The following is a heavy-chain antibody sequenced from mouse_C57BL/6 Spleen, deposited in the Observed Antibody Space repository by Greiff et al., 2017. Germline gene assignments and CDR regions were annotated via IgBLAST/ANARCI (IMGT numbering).Heavy chain of an antibody. J-gene: IGHJ2*01. V-gene: IGHV1-5*01. D-gene: IGHD2-1*01. Sequence: VQLQQSGTVLARPGASVKMSCKTSGYTFTSYWMHWVKQRPGQGLEWMGAIYPGNSDTSYNQKFKGKAKLTAVPSASTAYMELSSLTNADAAVFYGTRGGGNSYFDYWGQGTTLTVSS. CDR1: GYTFTSYW. CDR3: TRGGGNSYFDY. CDR2: IYPGNSDT.